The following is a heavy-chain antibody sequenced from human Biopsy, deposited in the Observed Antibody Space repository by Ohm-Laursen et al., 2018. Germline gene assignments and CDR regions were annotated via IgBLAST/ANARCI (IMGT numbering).Heavy chain of an antibody. V-gene: IGHV4-59*01. CDR2: IYYSGST. D-gene: IGHD5-18*01. Sequence: LRLSCTASGFTFSSYAMNWIRQPPGKRLEWIGNIYYSGSTNFNPSLKSRVTISVDTSKNQFSLKLSSVTAADTAVYFCARGSSYGYDFDYWGQGTLVAVSS. J-gene: IGHJ4*02. CDR1: GFTFSSYA. CDR3: ARGSSYGYDFDY.